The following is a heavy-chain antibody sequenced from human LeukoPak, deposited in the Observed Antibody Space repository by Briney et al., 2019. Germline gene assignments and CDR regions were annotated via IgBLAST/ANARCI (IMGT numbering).Heavy chain of an antibody. V-gene: IGHV4-59*12. CDR1: GGSISGYF. Sequence: SETLSLTCTVSGGSISGYFWTWIRQPPGKGLEWIGYIYYTGRTTYNASLKSRVTISVDTSKDQFSLNLSSVTAADTGVYFCAGARLLHPYAYWGQGSLVAVS. J-gene: IGHJ4*02. CDR3: AGARLLHPYAY. CDR2: IYYTGRT. D-gene: IGHD2-2*01.